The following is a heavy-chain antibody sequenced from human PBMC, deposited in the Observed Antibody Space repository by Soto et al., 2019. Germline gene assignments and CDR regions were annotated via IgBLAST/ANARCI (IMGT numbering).Heavy chain of an antibody. CDR2: IYYSGST. CDR1: GCSISSGGYY. Sequence: PSETLSLTCTFSGCSISSGGYYWSWIRQHPGKGLEWIGYIYYSGSTYYNPSLKSRVTISVDTSKNQFSLKLSSVTAADTAVYYCAGSVVAAMNWFDPWGQGTLVTVSS. V-gene: IGHV4-31*03. J-gene: IGHJ5*02. CDR3: AGSVVAAMNWFDP. D-gene: IGHD2-15*01.